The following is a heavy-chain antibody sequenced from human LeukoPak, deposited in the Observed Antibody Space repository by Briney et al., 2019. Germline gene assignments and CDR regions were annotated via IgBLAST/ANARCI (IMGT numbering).Heavy chain of an antibody. V-gene: IGHV1-69*05. D-gene: IGHD1-7*01. CDR2: FIPIFGTA. CDR3: ARARGYNWNYNYFDY. J-gene: IGHJ4*02. Sequence: SVKVSCKASGGTFSSYAISWVRQAPGQGLEWMGGFIPIFGTANYAQKFQGRVTITTDESTSTAYMELSSLRSEDTAVYYCARARGYNWNYNYFDYWGQGTLVTVSS. CDR1: GGTFSSYA.